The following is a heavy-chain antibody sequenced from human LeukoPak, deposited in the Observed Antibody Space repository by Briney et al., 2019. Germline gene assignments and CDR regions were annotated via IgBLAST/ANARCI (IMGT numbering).Heavy chain of an antibody. V-gene: IGHV1-2*06. CDR2: INPNSGGT. Sequence: ASAKVSCKASGYTFTCYYMHWVRQAPGQGLEWMGRINPNSGGTNYAQKFQGRVTLTRDTSISTAYMELSRLRSDDTAVYYCARVVVGVTRGDFDYWGQGTLVTVSS. D-gene: IGHD1-26*01. CDR1: GYTFTCYY. CDR3: ARVVVGVTRGDFDY. J-gene: IGHJ4*02.